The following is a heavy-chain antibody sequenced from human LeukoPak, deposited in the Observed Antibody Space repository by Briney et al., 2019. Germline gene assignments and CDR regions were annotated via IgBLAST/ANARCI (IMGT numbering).Heavy chain of an antibody. J-gene: IGHJ4*02. CDR1: GFPFNVQT. Sequence: PGGSLRLSCAASGFPFNVQTMSWVRQAPGKGLDWVASMREDGRVIYYVDSAKGRFTISRDNPKNSLYLQMNFLRAEDTAVYYCARGGATRGRFENWGQGTLVTVSS. D-gene: IGHD1-26*01. CDR2: MREDGRVI. CDR3: ARGGATRGRFEN. V-gene: IGHV3-7*01.